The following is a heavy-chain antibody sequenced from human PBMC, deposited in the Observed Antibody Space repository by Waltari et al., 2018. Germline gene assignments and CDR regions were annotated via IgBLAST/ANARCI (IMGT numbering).Heavy chain of an antibody. CDR2: ISNRSGAT. CDR1: GFSFSSYG. CDR3: AKATSGYFYNYGLDF. V-gene: IGHV3-23*01. Sequence: EVQLLESGGGLVQTGGSLRLSCAASGFSFSSYGMRWVRQSPGKGLEWVAGISNRSGATHYADSVKGRFSISRDNSKDTLFLQMNSLRVEDTAVYYCAKATSGYFYNYGLDFWGQGILVTVSS. J-gene: IGHJ4*02. D-gene: IGHD5-12*01.